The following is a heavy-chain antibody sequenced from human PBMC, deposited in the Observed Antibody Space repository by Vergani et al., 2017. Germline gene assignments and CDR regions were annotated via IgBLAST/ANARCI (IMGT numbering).Heavy chain of an antibody. V-gene: IGHV3-53*05. J-gene: IGHJ2*01. D-gene: IGHD3-3*01. CDR2: IYGGGST. Sequence: EVQMVETGGGLIQPGGSLRLSCAASGFTVSSNYMSWVRQAPGKGLEWVSVIYGGGSTYYADSVKGRFTISRDNSKNTLYLQMNSLRAEETALYYCARDPGRYDFWSGYRPRDWYFDLWGRGTLVTVSS. CDR1: GFTVSSNY. CDR3: ARDPGRYDFWSGYRPRDWYFDL.